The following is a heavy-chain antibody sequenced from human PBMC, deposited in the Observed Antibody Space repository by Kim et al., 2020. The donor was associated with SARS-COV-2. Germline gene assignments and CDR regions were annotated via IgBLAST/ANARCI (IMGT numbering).Heavy chain of an antibody. V-gene: IGHV1-69*13. J-gene: IGHJ4*02. CDR2: IIPIFGTA. CDR3: ARVAAVADSWGYFDY. D-gene: IGHD6-19*01. CDR1: GGTFSSYA. Sequence: SVKVSCKASGGTFSSYAISWVRQAPGQGLEWMGGIIPIFGTANYAQKFQGRVTITADESTSTAYMELSSLRSEETAVYYCARVAAVADSWGYFDYWGQGTLVTVSS.